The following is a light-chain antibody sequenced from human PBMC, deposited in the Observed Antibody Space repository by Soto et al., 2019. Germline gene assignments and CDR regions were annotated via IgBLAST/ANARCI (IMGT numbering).Light chain of an antibody. J-gene: IGKJ1*01. Sequence: DIQMTQSPSSLSASVGDRVTITCRASQNINKYLNWYQQKPGKAPKLRIYAASSLQSGDPSRFSGTESGTEFTLTISSLQHEDIATYYCQQSDRSPRTFGQGTPVEIK. CDR3: QQSDRSPRT. V-gene: IGKV1-39*01. CDR2: AAS. CDR1: QNINKY.